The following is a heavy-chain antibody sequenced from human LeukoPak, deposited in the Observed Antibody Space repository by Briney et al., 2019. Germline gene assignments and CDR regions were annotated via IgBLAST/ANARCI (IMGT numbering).Heavy chain of an antibody. Sequence: PGGSLRLSCAASGFTFSSYGMHWVRQAPGKGLEWVAFIRYDGSNKYYADPVKGRFTISRDNAKNSLYLQMNSLRAEDTAVYYCARDKISSSSGDFDYWGQGTLVAVSS. CDR2: IRYDGSNK. D-gene: IGHD6-6*01. CDR1: GFTFSSYG. CDR3: ARDKISSSSGDFDY. V-gene: IGHV3-30*02. J-gene: IGHJ4*02.